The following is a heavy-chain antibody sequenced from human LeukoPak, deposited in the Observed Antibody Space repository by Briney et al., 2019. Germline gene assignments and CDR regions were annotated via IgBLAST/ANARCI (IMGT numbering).Heavy chain of an antibody. CDR3: VREGLERRTNFDY. D-gene: IGHD1-1*01. CDR1: GFTFTSHG. J-gene: IGHJ4*02. Sequence: GGSLRLSCSASGFTFTSHGMHWVRQAPGKGLQYYAGSVKGRFTISRDSSKNTVYLQMNSLTAEDTAVYYCVREGLERRTNFDYWGQGTLVSVSS. V-gene: IGHV3-64D*06.